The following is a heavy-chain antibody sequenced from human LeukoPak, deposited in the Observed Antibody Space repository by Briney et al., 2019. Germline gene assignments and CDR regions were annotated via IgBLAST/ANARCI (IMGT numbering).Heavy chain of an antibody. V-gene: IGHV1-18*01. CDR3: ARGLGYSGYDYPFFDS. CDR2: ISAHNGYT. CDR1: GYTFTSYG. D-gene: IGHD5-12*01. Sequence: ASVKVSCKASGYTFTSYGISWVRQAPGQGLEWMGWISAHNGYTKYAQKVQGRVSLTTDTSTSTAYMEVRSLRSDDTAVYYCARGLGYSGYDYPFFDSWGQGTLVTVSS. J-gene: IGHJ4*02.